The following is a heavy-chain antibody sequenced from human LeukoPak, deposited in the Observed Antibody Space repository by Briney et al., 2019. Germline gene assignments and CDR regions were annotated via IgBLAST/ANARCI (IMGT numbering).Heavy chain of an antibody. CDR2: ISYDGYMK. CDR3: ARDFGDYGDLFDY. Sequence: GGSLRLSCAASGFTFSNYAMHWVRQAPGQGLEWVAFISYDGYMKYYADSVKGRFTISRDNSKNTLYLQMNSLRAEDTAVYYCARDFGDYGDLFDYWGQGTLVTVSS. V-gene: IGHV3-30*04. CDR1: GFTFSNYA. D-gene: IGHD4-17*01. J-gene: IGHJ4*02.